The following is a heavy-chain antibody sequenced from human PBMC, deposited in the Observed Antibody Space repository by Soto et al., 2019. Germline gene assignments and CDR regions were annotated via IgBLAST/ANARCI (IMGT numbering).Heavy chain of an antibody. Sequence: GGSLRLSCAASGFTFSSYAMSWVRQAPGKGLEWVSAISGSGGSTYYADSVKGRFTISRDNSKNTLYLQMNSLRAEDTAVYYCAKIPSQAYYDILIGPLDYWGQGTLVTVS. CDR1: GFTFSSYA. CDR3: AKIPSQAYYDILIGPLDY. D-gene: IGHD3-9*01. CDR2: ISGSGGST. J-gene: IGHJ4*02. V-gene: IGHV3-23*01.